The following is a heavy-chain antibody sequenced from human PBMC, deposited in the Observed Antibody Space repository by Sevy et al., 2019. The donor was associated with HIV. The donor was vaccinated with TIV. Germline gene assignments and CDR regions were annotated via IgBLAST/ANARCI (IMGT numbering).Heavy chain of an antibody. D-gene: IGHD6-6*01. CDR1: GASISNYY. CDR2: LYYGGRT. Sequence: SETLSLTCTVSGASISNYYWSWIRQPPGKGLEWIAYLYYGGRTNYNPSLKSRVTISVDKSKNQFSLKLISVTAADTDVYYCARHSIAARSWYFDLWGRGTLVTVSS. J-gene: IGHJ2*01. CDR3: ARHSIAARSWYFDL. V-gene: IGHV4-59*01.